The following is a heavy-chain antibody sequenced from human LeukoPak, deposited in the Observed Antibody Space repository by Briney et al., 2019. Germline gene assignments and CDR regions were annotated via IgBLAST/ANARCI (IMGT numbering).Heavy chain of an antibody. CDR3: AKQVTMVRGVRNFDY. CDR2: IYYSGST. V-gene: IGHV4-59*08. D-gene: IGHD3-10*01. Sequence: PSETLSLTCTVPGGSISSYYWSWIRQPPGKGLEWIGYIYYSGSTNYNPSLQRLVTISADTSKNQFSLKLSSVTAADTAVYYCAKQVTMVRGVRNFDYWGQGTLVTVSS. CDR1: GGSISSYY. J-gene: IGHJ4*02.